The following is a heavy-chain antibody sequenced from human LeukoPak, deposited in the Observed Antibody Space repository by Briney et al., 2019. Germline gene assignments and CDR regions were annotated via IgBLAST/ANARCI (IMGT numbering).Heavy chain of an antibody. J-gene: IGHJ4*02. CDR3: ASARTSSRSWFTFDY. CDR2: IYYSGST. D-gene: IGHD6-13*01. V-gene: IGHV4-39*01. CDR1: GGSISSSSYY. Sequence: SETLSLTCTVSGGSISSSSYYWGWIRQPPGKGLEWIGSIYYSGSTYYNPSLKSRVTISVDTSKNQLSLKLSSVTAADTAVYYCASARTSSRSWFTFDYWGQGILGTVSS.